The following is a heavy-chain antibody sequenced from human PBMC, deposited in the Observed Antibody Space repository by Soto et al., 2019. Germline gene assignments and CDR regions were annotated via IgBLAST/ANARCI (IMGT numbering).Heavy chain of an antibody. D-gene: IGHD3-16*02. CDR3: ANTHDYVWVSYQGLYYGMDV. J-gene: IGHJ6*02. Sequence: EVQLLESGGGLVQPGGSLRLSCAASGFTFSSYAMSWVRQARGKGLEWVSAISGRGGSTYYAVSVKGRFTISRDNSMTTLYLQMNSLRAADTAVYYYANTHDYVWVSYQGLYYGMDVWGQGTTVTVSS. V-gene: IGHV3-23*01. CDR2: ISGRGGST. CDR1: GFTFSSYA.